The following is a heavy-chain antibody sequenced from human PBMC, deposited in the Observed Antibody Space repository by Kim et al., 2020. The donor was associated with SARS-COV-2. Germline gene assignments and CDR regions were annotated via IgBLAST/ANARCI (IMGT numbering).Heavy chain of an antibody. J-gene: IGHJ4*02. V-gene: IGHV3-21*01. CDR2: ISSSSSYI. CDR1: GFTFSSYS. D-gene: IGHD4-4*01. CDR3: AGGGTTVKGLLDY. Sequence: GGSLRLSCAASGFTFSSYSMNWVRQAPGKGLEWVSSISSSSSYIYYADSVKGRFTISRDDAKNSLYLQMNSLRVEDTAVYYCAGGGTTVKGLLDYWAREPWSPSPQ.